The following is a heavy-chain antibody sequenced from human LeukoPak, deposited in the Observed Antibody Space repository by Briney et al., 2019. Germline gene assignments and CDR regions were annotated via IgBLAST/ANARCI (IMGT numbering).Heavy chain of an antibody. CDR3: ARHGGLCGGDCYLFDY. J-gene: IGHJ4*02. CDR1: GGSINNGGYY. D-gene: IGHD2-21*02. V-gene: IGHV4-61*08. Sequence: PSETLSLTCTVSGGSINNGGYYWSWIRQPPGKGLEWIGYIYYSGSTNYNPSLKSRVTISVDTSKNQFSLKLSSVTAADTAVYYCARHGGLCGGDCYLFDYWGQGTLVTVSS. CDR2: IYYSGST.